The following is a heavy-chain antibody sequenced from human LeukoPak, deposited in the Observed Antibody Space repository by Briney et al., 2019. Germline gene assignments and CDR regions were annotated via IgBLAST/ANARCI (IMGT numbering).Heavy chain of an antibody. J-gene: IGHJ4*02. D-gene: IGHD6-19*01. CDR2: ILYSGST. CDR1: GGSISRYQ. Sequence: SEPLSLTCTLSGGSISRYQWSCTPQPPGGGVESCGYILYSGSTNYNSSLKRRVTISVDTSKNQFSLKLSSVTAADTAVYYCAGGIAVAGTPPLWGQGTLVTVSS. V-gene: IGHV4-59*08. CDR3: AGGIAVAGTPPL.